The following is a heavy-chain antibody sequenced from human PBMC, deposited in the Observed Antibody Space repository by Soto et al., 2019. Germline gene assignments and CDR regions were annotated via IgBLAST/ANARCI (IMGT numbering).Heavy chain of an antibody. J-gene: IGHJ5*02. V-gene: IGHV3-30*18. Sequence: PGGSLRLSCAASGFTFSSYGMHWVRQAPGKGLEWVAVISYDGSNKYYADSVKGRFTISRDNSKNTLYLQMNSLRAEDTAVYYCAKGWCSGGSCYSGYWFWFDPWGQGTLVTVSS. CDR1: GFTFSSYG. D-gene: IGHD2-15*01. CDR2: ISYDGSNK. CDR3: AKGWCSGGSCYSGYWFWFDP.